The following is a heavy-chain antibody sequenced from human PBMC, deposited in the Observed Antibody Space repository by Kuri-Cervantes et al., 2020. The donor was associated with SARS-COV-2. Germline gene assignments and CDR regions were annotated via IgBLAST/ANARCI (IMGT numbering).Heavy chain of an antibody. J-gene: IGHJ6*03. CDR2: VNHRGST. Sequence: SQTLSLTCAFYGESFSGYYWNWIRQSPGKGLEWIGEVNHRGSTNYNPSLKSRVTISVDTSSKQFSLHLSSVTAADKAVYYCARAYGFLRYVYYMDVWGKGTTVTVSS. V-gene: IGHV4-34*01. D-gene: IGHD4-17*01. CDR1: GESFSGYY. CDR3: ARAYGFLRYVYYMDV.